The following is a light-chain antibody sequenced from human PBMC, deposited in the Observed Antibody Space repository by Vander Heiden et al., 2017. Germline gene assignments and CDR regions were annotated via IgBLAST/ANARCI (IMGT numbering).Light chain of an antibody. CDR1: SSDVGTYNY. Sequence: QSALTQPPSASGSPGLSVTIPCTGASSDVGTYNYVSWYQQHPGKAPKLMIYEVSKRPSGVPDRFSGSKSGNTASLTVSGLQPEDEADYYCSSYAGSNTYVFGTGTKVTVL. J-gene: IGLJ1*01. CDR2: EVS. V-gene: IGLV2-8*01. CDR3: SSYAGSNTYV.